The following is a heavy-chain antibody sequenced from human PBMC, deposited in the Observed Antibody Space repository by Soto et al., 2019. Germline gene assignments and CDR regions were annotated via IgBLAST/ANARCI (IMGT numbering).Heavy chain of an antibody. D-gene: IGHD3-3*01. CDR1: GGSISSYY. V-gene: IGHV4-59*08. J-gene: IGHJ6*03. CDR3: ARRGDFWSGRYYHYYMDV. CDR2: IYYSGGT. Sequence: PSETLSLTCTVSGGSISSYYWSWIRQPPGKGLEWIGYIYYSGGTNYNPSLKSRVTISVDTSKNQFSLKLSSVTAADTAVYYCARRGDFWSGRYYHYYMDVWGKGTTVTVSS.